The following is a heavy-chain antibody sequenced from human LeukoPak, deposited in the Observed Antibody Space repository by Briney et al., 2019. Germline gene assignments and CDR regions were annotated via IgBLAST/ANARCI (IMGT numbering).Heavy chain of an antibody. J-gene: IGHJ3*02. D-gene: IGHD3-10*01. Sequence: GGSLRLSCAASGFTFSSYGMHWVRQAPGKGLEWVAVILSDGSKEFYTDSVKGRFTISRDNSKNTLYLQMNSLRAEDTAVYYCAKNMVRGVIISDAFDIWGQGTMVTVSS. CDR1: GFTFSSYG. V-gene: IGHV3-33*06. CDR2: ILSDGSKE. CDR3: AKNMVRGVIISDAFDI.